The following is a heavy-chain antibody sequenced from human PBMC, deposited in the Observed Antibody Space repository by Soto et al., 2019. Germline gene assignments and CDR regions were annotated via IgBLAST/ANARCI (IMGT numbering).Heavy chain of an antibody. J-gene: IGHJ4*02. CDR1: GFSFSSYS. D-gene: IGHD4-4*01. CDR2: ISSSSNYI. V-gene: IGHV3-21*01. Sequence: GSLRLSCAASGFSFSSYSMNLVRQAPGKGLEWVSSISSSSNYIYYADSLKGRFTISRDNAKNSLYLQINSLRAEDTAVYFCARDYLSRGNSILWGQGTLVTVSS. CDR3: ARDYLSRGNSIL.